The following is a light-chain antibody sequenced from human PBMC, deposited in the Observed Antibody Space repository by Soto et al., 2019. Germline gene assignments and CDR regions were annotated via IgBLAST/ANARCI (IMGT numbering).Light chain of an antibody. CDR1: QSLSSGY. CDR3: QQYASSPRT. J-gene: IGKJ1*01. Sequence: EIVLTQSPGTLSLSPGERATLSCRASQSLSSGYLAWYHQKPGQAPRLLIYDASSRATGIPDRFSGSGSGTDFTLTISILEPEDFAVYYCQQYASSPRTFGQGTKVEI. V-gene: IGKV3-20*01. CDR2: DAS.